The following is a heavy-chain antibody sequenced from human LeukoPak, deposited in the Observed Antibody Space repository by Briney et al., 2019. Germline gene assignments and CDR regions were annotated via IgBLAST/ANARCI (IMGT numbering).Heavy chain of an antibody. CDR1: GYSFTSYW. J-gene: IGHJ5*02. D-gene: IGHD1-26*01. Sequence: GESLKISCKGSGYSFTSYWIGWVRQMPGKGLEWMGNIYPGDSDTRYSPSFQGQVTISADKSISTAYLQWSSLKASDTAMYYCARHDGRTSGSYSWFDPWGQGTLVTVSS. CDR2: IYPGDSDT. V-gene: IGHV5-51*01. CDR3: ARHDGRTSGSYSWFDP.